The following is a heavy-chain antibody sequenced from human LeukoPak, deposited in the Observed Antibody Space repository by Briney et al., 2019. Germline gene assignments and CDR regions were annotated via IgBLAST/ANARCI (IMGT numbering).Heavy chain of an antibody. Sequence: VASVKVSCKASGYTFTSYAMHWVRQAPGQRLEWVGWINAGNGNTKYSQKFQGRVTITRDTSASTAYMELSSLRSEDTAVYYCARDQGYSGYDFYFDYWGQGTLVTVSS. CDR3: ARDQGYSGYDFYFDY. D-gene: IGHD5-12*01. CDR2: INAGNGNT. V-gene: IGHV1-3*01. J-gene: IGHJ4*02. CDR1: GYTFTSYA.